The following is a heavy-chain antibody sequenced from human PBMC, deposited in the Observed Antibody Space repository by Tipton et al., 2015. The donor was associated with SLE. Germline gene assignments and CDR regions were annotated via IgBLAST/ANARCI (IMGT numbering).Heavy chain of an antibody. CDR2: ISGSGGST. CDR1: GFTFSSYA. V-gene: IGHV3-23*01. J-gene: IGHJ4*02. D-gene: IGHD1-26*01. Sequence: SLRLSCAASGFTFSSYAMSWVRQAPGKGLEWVSAISGSGGSTYYADSVKGRFTISRDNSKNTLYLQMNSLRAEDTAVYYCASNIVGATYYFDYWGQGTLVTASS. CDR3: ASNIVGATYYFDY.